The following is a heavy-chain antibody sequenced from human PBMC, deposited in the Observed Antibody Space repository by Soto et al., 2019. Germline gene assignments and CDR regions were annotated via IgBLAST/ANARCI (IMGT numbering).Heavy chain of an antibody. CDR3: ASIIAVADWFDP. CDR1: GGSISSYY. Sequence: PSETLSLTCTVSGGSISSYYWSWIRQPPGKGLEWIGEIYHSGSTNYNPSLKSRVTISVDKSKNQFSLKLSSVTAADTAVYYCASIIAVADWFDPWGQGTLVTVS. V-gene: IGHV4-59*12. J-gene: IGHJ5*02. CDR2: IYHSGST. D-gene: IGHD6-19*01.